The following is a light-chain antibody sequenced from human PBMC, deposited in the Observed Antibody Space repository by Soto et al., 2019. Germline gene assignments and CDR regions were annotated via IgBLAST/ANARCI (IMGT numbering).Light chain of an antibody. V-gene: IGKV3-20*01. CDR1: QSVSNNF. CDR2: GAS. CDR3: QHYVNSPLT. Sequence: EIVLTQSPGTLSLSPGEIATLSCRASQSVSNNFLAWYQQKSGQAPRLLIYGASSRATGIPDRFSGSGSGTDFTLTISRLEPEDFAVYFCQHYVNSPLTFGGGTKVEIK. J-gene: IGKJ4*01.